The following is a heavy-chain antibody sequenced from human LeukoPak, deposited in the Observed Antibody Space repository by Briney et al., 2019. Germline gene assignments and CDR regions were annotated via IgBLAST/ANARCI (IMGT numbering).Heavy chain of an antibody. D-gene: IGHD6-19*01. CDR1: GGSISSYY. J-gene: IGHJ4*02. CDR2: IYYSGST. V-gene: IGHV4-59*08. CDR3: ARYEAVAGYYFGY. Sequence: PSETLSLTFTVSGGSISSYYWSWIRQPPGKGLEWIGYIYYSGSTNYNPSLKSRVTISVDTSKNQFSLKLSSVTAADTAVYYCARYEAVAGYYFGYWGQGTLVTVSS.